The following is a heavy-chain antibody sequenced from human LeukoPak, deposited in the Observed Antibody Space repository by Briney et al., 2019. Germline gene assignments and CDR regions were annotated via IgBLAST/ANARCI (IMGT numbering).Heavy chain of an antibody. D-gene: IGHD3-22*01. CDR2: IWYDGSNK. CDR3: ARDNYYDSSGYYPYDAFDI. V-gene: IGHV3-33*01. J-gene: IGHJ3*02. CDR1: GFTFSSYG. Sequence: PGGSLRLSCAASGFTFSSYGMHWVRQAPGKGLEWVAVIWYDGSNKYYADSVKGRFTISRDNSENTLYLQMNSLRAEDTAVYYCARDNYYDSSGYYPYDAFDIWGQGTTVTVSS.